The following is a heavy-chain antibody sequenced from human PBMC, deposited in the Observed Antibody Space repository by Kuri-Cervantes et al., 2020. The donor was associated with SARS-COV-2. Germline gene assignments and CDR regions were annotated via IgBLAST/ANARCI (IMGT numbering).Heavy chain of an antibody. CDR2: ISSTSTYI. D-gene: IGHD6-19*01. CDR3: ARDSSSGWFSY. J-gene: IGHJ4*02. CDR1: GFTFSSYS. V-gene: IGHV3-21*01. Sequence: GGSLRLSCTASGFTFSSYSMNWVRQAPGKGLEWVSAISSTSTYINYVDSVKGRFTISRDDAKNSLYLQMSSLRAEDTAVYYCARDSSSGWFSYWGQGTLVTVSS.